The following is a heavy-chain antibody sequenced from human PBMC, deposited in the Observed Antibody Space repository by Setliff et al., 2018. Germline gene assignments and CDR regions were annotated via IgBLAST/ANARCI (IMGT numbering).Heavy chain of an antibody. CDR2: ISAYNGNT. J-gene: IGHJ5*02. CDR1: GYTFTSYG. D-gene: IGHD6-13*01. CDR3: ARGYSSSWQSRMGFDP. Sequence: ASVKVSCKASGYTFTSYGISWVRQAPGQGLEWMGWISAYNGNTNYAQKLQGRVTMTTDTFTSTAYMELRSLRSDDTAVYYCARGYSSSWQSRMGFDPWGQGTLVTVSS. V-gene: IGHV1-18*01.